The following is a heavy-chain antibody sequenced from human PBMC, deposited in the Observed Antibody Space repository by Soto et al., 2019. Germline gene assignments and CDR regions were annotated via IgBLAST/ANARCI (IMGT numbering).Heavy chain of an antibody. Sequence: SETLSLTCAVSGASIGTSNWWSWVRQSPGKGLEWIGEIHDSGSTKYNPSLKSRVTISLDKSKNQFSLKVRSVTAADTAVYYCARDSGYSYGPVDYWGQGTLVTVSS. CDR3: ARDSGYSYGPVDY. D-gene: IGHD5-18*01. CDR1: GASIGTSNW. V-gene: IGHV4-4*02. CDR2: IHDSGST. J-gene: IGHJ4*02.